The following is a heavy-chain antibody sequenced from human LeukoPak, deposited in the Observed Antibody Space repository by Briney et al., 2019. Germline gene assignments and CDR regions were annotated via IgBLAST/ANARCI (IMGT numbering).Heavy chain of an antibody. V-gene: IGHV3-74*01. D-gene: IGHD1-26*01. Sequence: GGPVSLLCGAWGFTCSSFGVHWVRQAPGGGLVWVSRNNSYWSRTTYADSVKGRFTISRDNAKNTLYLQMNSLRAEDTAVYYCARTTSMSYVGDAFDIWGQGTMVTVSS. CDR3: ARTTSMSYVGDAFDI. CDR2: NNSYWSRT. J-gene: IGHJ3*02. CDR1: GFTCSSFG.